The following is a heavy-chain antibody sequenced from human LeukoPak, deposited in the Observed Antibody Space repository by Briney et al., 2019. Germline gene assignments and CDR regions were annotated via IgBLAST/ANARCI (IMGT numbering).Heavy chain of an antibody. Sequence: SVKVSCKASGGTFSSYAISWVRQAPGQGVEWLGRIIPIFGTANYTQKFQGRVTITTDESTSTAYMELSSLRSEDTAVYYCARDRQTYGDYDPWGQGTLVTVSS. V-gene: IGHV1-69*05. CDR1: GGTFSSYA. D-gene: IGHD4-17*01. CDR3: ARDRQTYGDYDP. J-gene: IGHJ5*02. CDR2: IIPIFGTA.